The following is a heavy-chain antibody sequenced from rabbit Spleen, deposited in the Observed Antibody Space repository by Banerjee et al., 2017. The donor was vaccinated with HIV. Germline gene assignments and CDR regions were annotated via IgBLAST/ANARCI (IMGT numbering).Heavy chain of an antibody. Sequence: QQQLEESGGGLVKPGGTLTLTCKASGFSFSSNYYICWVRQVPGKGLDWIACIYAGSSGSTYSATWARGCFTSSKSLSTTVHLHVPRRTAAGSSPFFCSRELVCGFCWFFYWWGQRARVPVS. CDR2: IYAGSSGST. D-gene: IGHD1-1*01. CDR3: SRELVCGFCWFFYW. J-gene: IGHJ3*01. CDR1: GFSFSSNYY. V-gene: IGHV1S45*01.